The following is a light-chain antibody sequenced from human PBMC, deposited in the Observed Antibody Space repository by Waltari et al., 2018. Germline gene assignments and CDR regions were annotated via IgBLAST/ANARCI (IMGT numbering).Light chain of an antibody. V-gene: IGKV3-20*01. CDR2: GVS. CDR3: QHYGDFPWS. J-gene: IGKJ1*01. CDR1: RTVYSDY. Sequence: DTLLTQSPGTLSLSPGERATLSCRASRTVYSDYLAWYQQKSGQAPSLLIYGVSNRATGVADRFSGSGSGTDFYLTITRLEPEDAAVYFCQHYGDFPWSFGQGTKVEI.